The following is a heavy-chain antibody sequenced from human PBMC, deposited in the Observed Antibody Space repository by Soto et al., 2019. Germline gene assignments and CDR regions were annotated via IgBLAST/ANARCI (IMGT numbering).Heavy chain of an antibody. D-gene: IGHD3-22*01. CDR3: ARRGHYYDSLNWFDP. CDR2: IYYSGST. J-gene: IGHJ5*02. V-gene: IGHV4-39*01. CDR1: GGSISSSSYY. Sequence: TLSLTCTVSGGSISSSSYYWGWIRQPPGKGLEWIGSIYYSGSTYYNPSLKSRVTISVDTSKNQFSLKLSSVTAADTAVYYCARRGHYYDSLNWFDPWGQGTLVTVSS.